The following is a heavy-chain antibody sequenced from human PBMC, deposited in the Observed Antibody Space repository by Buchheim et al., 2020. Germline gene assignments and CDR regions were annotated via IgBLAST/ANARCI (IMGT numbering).Heavy chain of an antibody. V-gene: IGHV3-30*18. CDR1: GFVFSRYG. D-gene: IGHD3-10*01. CDR3: AKEYYKQGCYYYGMDA. Sequence: QVQLVESGGGVVQPGRSLRLSCAASGFVFSRYGMHWVRQAPGKGLEWVAVISYDGTNKYYADSVKGRFTISRDDSKNTLYLQMDSLRAEDTAFYYCAKEYYKQGCYYYGMDAWGQGTT. CDR2: ISYDGTNK. J-gene: IGHJ6*02.